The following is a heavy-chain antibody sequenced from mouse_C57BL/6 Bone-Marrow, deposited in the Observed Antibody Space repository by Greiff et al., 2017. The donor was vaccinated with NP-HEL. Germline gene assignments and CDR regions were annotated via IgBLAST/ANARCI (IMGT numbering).Heavy chain of an antibody. Sequence: EVKLVESGGGLVKPGGSLKLSCAASGFTFSSYAMSWVRQTPEKRLEWVATISDGGSYTYYPDNVKGRFTISRDNAKNNLYLQMSHLKSEDTAMYYCATDGYQRYFDVWGTGTTVTVSS. CDR2: ISDGGSYT. CDR3: ATDGYQRYFDV. D-gene: IGHD2-3*01. CDR1: GFTFSSYA. J-gene: IGHJ1*03. V-gene: IGHV5-4*03.